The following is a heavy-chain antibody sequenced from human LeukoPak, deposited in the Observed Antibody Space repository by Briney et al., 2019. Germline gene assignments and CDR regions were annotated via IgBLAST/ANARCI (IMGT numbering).Heavy chain of an antibody. Sequence: GGSLRLSCAASGFTFSSYGMHWVRQAPGKGLEWVAVISYDGSNKYYADSVKGRFTISRDNSKNTLYLQMNSLRAEDTAVYYCAKDSSSSLGYWGQGTLVTVSS. D-gene: IGHD6-13*01. J-gene: IGHJ4*02. CDR1: GFTFSSYG. CDR3: AKDSSSSLGY. V-gene: IGHV3-30*18. CDR2: ISYDGSNK.